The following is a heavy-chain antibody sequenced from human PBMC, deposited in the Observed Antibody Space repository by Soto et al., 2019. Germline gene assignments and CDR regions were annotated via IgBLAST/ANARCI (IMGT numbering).Heavy chain of an antibody. CDR3: VKDQETTVGPFDY. CDR1: GFTFSSYA. Sequence: GGSLRLSCSASGFTFSSYAMHWVRQAPGKGLEYVSAISSNGGSTYYADSVKGRFTISRDNSKNTLYLQMSSLRAEDTAVYYCVKDQETTVGPFDYWGQGTLVTVSS. J-gene: IGHJ4*02. V-gene: IGHV3-64D*08. D-gene: IGHD4-17*01. CDR2: ISSNGGST.